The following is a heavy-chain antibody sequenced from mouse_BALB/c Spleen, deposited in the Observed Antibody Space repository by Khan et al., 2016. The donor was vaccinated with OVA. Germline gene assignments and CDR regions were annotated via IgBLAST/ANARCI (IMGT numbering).Heavy chain of an antibody. D-gene: IGHD2-3*01. V-gene: IGHV1-54*03. CDR3: ARSGDGYYHWYFDV. CDR1: GYAFTNYL. Sequence: QVQLQQSGAELVRPGTSVKVSCKASGYAFTNYLIEWVKQRPGQGLEWIGLTNPGSGGSNYNEKFKDKATLTADKSSSTAYMQLSSLTSDDSAVDFCARSGDGYYHWYFDVWGAGTTVTVSS. J-gene: IGHJ1*01. CDR2: TNPGSGGS.